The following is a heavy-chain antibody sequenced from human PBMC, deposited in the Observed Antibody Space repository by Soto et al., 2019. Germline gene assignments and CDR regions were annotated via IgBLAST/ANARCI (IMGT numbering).Heavy chain of an antibody. CDR2: ISGSGGST. D-gene: IGHD5-18*01. Sequence: GGSLRLSCAASGFTFVSYAMIFFRQAPGKGLEWVSAISGSGGSTYYADSVKGRFTISRDNSKNTLYLQMNSLRAEDTAVYYCAKDSDTAMAHDYWGQGTLVTVSS. CDR3: AKDSDTAMAHDY. V-gene: IGHV3-23*01. J-gene: IGHJ4*02. CDR1: GFTFVSYA.